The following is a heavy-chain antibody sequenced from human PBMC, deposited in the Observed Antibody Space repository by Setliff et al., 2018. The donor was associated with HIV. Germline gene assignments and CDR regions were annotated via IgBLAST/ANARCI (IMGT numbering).Heavy chain of an antibody. D-gene: IGHD1-1*01. Sequence: PGGSLRLSCAASRFTFSSYAMSWVRQAPGKGLEWVSAISGNGGSSYYADSVKGRFTISRDNSKNTLYLQMNSLRAEDTALYYCAKVAPLPGTMDVWGQGTTVTVSS. V-gene: IGHV3-23*01. CDR1: RFTFSSYA. CDR3: AKVAPLPGTMDV. J-gene: IGHJ6*02. CDR2: ISGNGGSS.